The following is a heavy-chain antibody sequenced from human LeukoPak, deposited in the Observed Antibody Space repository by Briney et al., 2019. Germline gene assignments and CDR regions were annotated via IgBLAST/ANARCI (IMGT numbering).Heavy chain of an antibody. Sequence: SETLSLTCTVSGGSISSSSYCWGWLRQPPGKGLEWIGSMYYSGSTYYTPSLQSRVTISVDTSKNQFSLKVSSVTAADTAVYYCARDLGGWATWGQGTLVTVS. CDR2: MYYSGST. J-gene: IGHJ5*02. V-gene: IGHV4-39*07. D-gene: IGHD6-19*01. CDR3: ARDLGGWAT. CDR1: GGSISSSSYC.